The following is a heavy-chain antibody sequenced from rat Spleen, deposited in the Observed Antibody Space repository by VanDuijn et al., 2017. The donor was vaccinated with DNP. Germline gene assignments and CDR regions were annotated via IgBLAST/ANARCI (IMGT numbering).Heavy chain of an antibody. D-gene: IGHD4-3*01. CDR3: VRWYNSGYYFDY. J-gene: IGHJ2*01. Sequence: EVQLVESGGGVVQPGKSLKLSCAASGFSFSDSAMAWIRQAPTKGLEWIASISPSSTTYYRDSVKGRFTISRDNAKSTLYLQMNSLRSEDMATYYCVRWYNSGYYFDYWGQGVMVTVSS. CDR2: ISPSSTT. V-gene: IGHV5S23*01. CDR1: GFSFSDSA.